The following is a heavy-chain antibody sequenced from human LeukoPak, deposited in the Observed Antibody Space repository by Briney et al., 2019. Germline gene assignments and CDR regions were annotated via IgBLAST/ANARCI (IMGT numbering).Heavy chain of an antibody. CDR2: INHDGSST. V-gene: IGHV3-74*03. J-gene: IGHJ4*02. Sequence: GGSLRLSCAASGFTFSYYWMHWVRQAPGKGLVWVSRINHDGSSTTYADSVKGRFTISRDNAKNTLYLQMNSLRAEDTAVYYCARAPYSTGRGYYFDYWGQGTLVTVS. CDR1: GFTFSYYW. CDR3: ARAPYSTGRGYYFDY. D-gene: IGHD2-8*02.